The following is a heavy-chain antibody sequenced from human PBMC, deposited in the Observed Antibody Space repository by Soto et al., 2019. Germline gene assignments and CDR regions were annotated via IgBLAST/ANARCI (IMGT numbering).Heavy chain of an antibody. CDR1: GYTFTSYV. D-gene: IGHD3-22*01. CDR3: ARERSDYYDSSGYYFEFDP. J-gene: IGHJ5*02. Sequence: ASVKVSRKASGYTFTSYVMHWVRQAPGQRLEWMGWINAGNGNTKYSQKFQGRVTITRDTSASTAYMELSSLRSEDTAVYYCARERSDYYDSSGYYFEFDPWGQGTLVTVSS. CDR2: INAGNGNT. V-gene: IGHV1-3*01.